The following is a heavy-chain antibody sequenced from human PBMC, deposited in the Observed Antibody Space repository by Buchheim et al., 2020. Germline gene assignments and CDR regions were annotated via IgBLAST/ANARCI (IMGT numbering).Heavy chain of an antibody. J-gene: IGHJ1*01. D-gene: IGHD6-19*01. V-gene: IGHV3-30-3*01. CDR3: ARGHSSGWYLSYFQH. Sequence: QVQLVESGGGVVQPGRSLRLSCAASGFTFSSYAMHWVRQAPGKGLEWVAVISYDGSNKYYADSVKGRFTISRDNSKNTLHLQMNSLRAEDTAVYYCARGHSSGWYLSYFQHWGQGTL. CDR1: GFTFSSYA. CDR2: ISYDGSNK.